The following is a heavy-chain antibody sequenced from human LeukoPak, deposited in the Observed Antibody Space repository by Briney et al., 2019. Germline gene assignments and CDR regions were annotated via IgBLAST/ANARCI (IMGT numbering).Heavy chain of an antibody. J-gene: IGHJ4*02. CDR3: ARFQASEFRGFDH. V-gene: IGHV1-18*01. CDR2: ISPYNGNR. D-gene: IGHD3-10*01. Sequence: ASVKVSCKTSGYRFITFGINWVRQAPGQGLEWMGWISPYNGNRYYAKKFQGRFNMTTDTSTSTVYLELQTLTSDDTAIYYCARFQASEFRGFDHWGQGTLITVSS. CDR1: GYRFITFG.